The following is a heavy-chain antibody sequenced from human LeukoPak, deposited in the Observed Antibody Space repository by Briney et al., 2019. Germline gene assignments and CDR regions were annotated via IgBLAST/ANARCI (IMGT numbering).Heavy chain of an antibody. D-gene: IGHD6-19*01. V-gene: IGHV5-51*01. CDR2: IYPADSDI. J-gene: IGHJ5*02. Sequence: GESLKISCKGSGYSINNYWIAWVRQMPGKGLEWMGIIYPADSDIRYSPSFQGQVTISADKSISTAYLQWNSLKASDTAMYYCARHKGVAAPNWFDPWGQGTLVTVSS. CDR3: ARHKGVAAPNWFDP. CDR1: GYSINNYW.